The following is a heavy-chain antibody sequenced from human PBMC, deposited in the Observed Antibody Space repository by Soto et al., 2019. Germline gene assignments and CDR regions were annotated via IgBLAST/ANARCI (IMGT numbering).Heavy chain of an antibody. CDR1: GFTFSSYT. CDR2: ISSSYYI. CDR3: ARGDVVVLTATSNFDY. D-gene: IGHD2-21*02. Sequence: VGSLRLSCAAPGFTFSSYTMKWVRQAPGKGLEWVASISSSYYIKYADSVKGRFTISRDNAKNSLYLQMNSLRAEDTAVYYCARGDVVVLTATSNFDYWGQGTLVTVSS. V-gene: IGHV3-21*01. J-gene: IGHJ4*02.